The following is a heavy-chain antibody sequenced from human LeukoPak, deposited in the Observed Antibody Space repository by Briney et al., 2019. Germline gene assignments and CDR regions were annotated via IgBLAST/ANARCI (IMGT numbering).Heavy chain of an antibody. D-gene: IGHD3-22*01. V-gene: IGHV1-24*01. J-gene: IGHJ4*02. CDR1: GYTLTELS. CDR2: FDPEDGET. Sequence: ASVKVSCKVSGYTLTELSMHWVRQAPGKGLEWMGGFDPEDGETIYAQKFQGRVTMTEDTSTDTAYMELSSLRSEDTAVYYCATASAYNSYYSDSGLDYWGQGTLVTVSS. CDR3: ATASAYNSYYSDSGLDY.